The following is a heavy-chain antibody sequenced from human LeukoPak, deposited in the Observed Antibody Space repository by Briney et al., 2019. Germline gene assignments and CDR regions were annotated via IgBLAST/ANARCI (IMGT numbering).Heavy chain of an antibody. CDR2: TYYGGST. J-gene: IGHJ1*01. V-gene: IGHV4-31*03. Sequence: SQTLSLTCTVSGGSFSRVGIYWTWIRQHPGKGLEWIVNTYYGGSTYYNPSLKSRGTISIDTSKNQFSLKLTSVTAADTAVYYCARSDYYPAAEYFQHWGQGTLVTVSS. CDR1: GGSFSRVGIY. D-gene: IGHD3-10*01. CDR3: ARSDYYPAAEYFQH.